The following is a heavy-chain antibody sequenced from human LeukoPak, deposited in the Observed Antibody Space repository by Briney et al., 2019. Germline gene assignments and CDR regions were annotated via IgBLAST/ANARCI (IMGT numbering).Heavy chain of an antibody. CDR2: MNPNSANT. V-gene: IGHV1-8*02. Sequence: ASVKVSCNVSGDTFTGNYMHWVRQATGQGLEWMGWMNPNSANTGYAQKFQGRVTMTADTSTDTAYMELSSLRSEDTAVYYCATAGMGATTLDYWGQGTPVTVSS. D-gene: IGHD1-26*01. CDR3: ATAGMGATTLDY. CDR1: GDTFTGNY. J-gene: IGHJ4*02.